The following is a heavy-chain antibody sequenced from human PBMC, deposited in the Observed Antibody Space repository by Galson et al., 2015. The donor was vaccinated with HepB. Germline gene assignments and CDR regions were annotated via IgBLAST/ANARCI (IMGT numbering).Heavy chain of an antibody. CDR1: GFSLSTSGVG. D-gene: IGHD2-2*01. CDR2: IYWDDDK. V-gene: IGHV2-5*02. J-gene: IGHJ4*02. Sequence: PALVKPTQTLTLTCTFSGFSLSTSGVGVGWIRQPPGKALEWLALIYWDDDKRYSPSLKSRLTITKDTPKNQVVLTMTNMDPVDTATYYCAHRRPYCSSTSCYEGSPFDYWGQGTLVTVSS. CDR3: AHRRPYCSSTSCYEGSPFDY.